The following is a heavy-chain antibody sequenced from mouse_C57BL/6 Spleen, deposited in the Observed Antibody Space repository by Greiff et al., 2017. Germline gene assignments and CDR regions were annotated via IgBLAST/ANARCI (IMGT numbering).Heavy chain of an antibody. CDR1: GYAFTNYL. J-gene: IGHJ2*01. V-gene: IGHV1-54*01. D-gene: IGHD1-1*01. CDR3: ARKGYYGSSYYFDY. CDR2: INPGSGGT. Sequence: VKLQQSGAELVRPGTSVKVSCKASGYAFTNYLIEWVKQRPGQGLEWIGVINPGSGGTNYNEKFKGKATLTADKSSSTAYMQLSSLTSEDSAVYFCARKGYYGSSYYFDYWGQGTTLTVSS.